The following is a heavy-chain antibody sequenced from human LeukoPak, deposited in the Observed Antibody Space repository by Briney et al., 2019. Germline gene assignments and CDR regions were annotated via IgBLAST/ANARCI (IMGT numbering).Heavy chain of an antibody. J-gene: IGHJ4*02. Sequence: GGSLRLSCAASGFTFSSYWMHWVRQAPGKGLVWVSRINSDGSSTSYADSVKGRFTISRDDAKNTLYLQMNSLRAEDTAVYYCTTGTVSYYDSSGYWSPFDYWGQGTLVTVSS. CDR2: INSDGSST. CDR1: GFTFSSYW. D-gene: IGHD3-22*01. CDR3: TTGTVSYYDSSGYWSPFDY. V-gene: IGHV3-74*01.